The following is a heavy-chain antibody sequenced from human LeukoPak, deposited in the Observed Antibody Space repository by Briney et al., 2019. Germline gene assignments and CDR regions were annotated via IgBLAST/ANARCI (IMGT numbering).Heavy chain of an antibody. D-gene: IGHD3-10*01. V-gene: IGHV4-34*01. CDR2: INHSGST. J-gene: IGHJ5*02. Sequence: SETLPLTCAVYGGSFSGYYWSWIRQPPGKGLEWIGEINHSGSTNYNPSLKSRVTISVDTSKNQFSLKLSSVTAADTAVYYCARGFLLNHPNNWFDPWGQGTLVTVSS. CDR3: ARGFLLNHPNNWFDP. CDR1: GGSFSGYY.